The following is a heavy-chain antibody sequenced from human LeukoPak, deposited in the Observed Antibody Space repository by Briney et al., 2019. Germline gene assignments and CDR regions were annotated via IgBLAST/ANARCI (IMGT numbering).Heavy chain of an antibody. V-gene: IGHV4-30-2*01. CDR3: ARGGFSGSSDFDF. Sequence: SETLSLTCTVSGVSLSSGGYYWNWIRQPAGKGLEWIGYIYHSGSRFYNPSLKSRVTISDDRSKNQFSLRLTSVTAADTAVYYCARGGFSGSSDFDFWGQGTLVSVSS. J-gene: IGHJ4*02. D-gene: IGHD6-6*01. CDR1: GVSLSSGGYY. CDR2: IYHSGSR.